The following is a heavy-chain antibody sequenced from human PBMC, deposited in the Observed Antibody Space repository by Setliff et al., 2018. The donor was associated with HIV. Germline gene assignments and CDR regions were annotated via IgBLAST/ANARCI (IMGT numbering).Heavy chain of an antibody. CDR3: ARDHVFGSRTGFDP. D-gene: IGHD3-10*01. Sequence: SETLSLTCDVPGGSISSSNWWSWVRQPPGKGLEWIGEVFHSGSANSNASLRSRVMISVDTSKNQFSLKLSAVTAADTAVYYCARDHVFGSRTGFDPWGPGILVTVSS. CDR1: GGSISSSNW. J-gene: IGHJ5*02. V-gene: IGHV4-4*02. CDR2: VFHSGSA.